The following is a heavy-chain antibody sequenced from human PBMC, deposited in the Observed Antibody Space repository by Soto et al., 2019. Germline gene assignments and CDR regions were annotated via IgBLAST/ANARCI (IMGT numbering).Heavy chain of an antibody. CDR2: IFSHDEK. CDR3: ASTDTPSWYWLAP. J-gene: IGHJ5*02. CDR1: AFSLSNAALG. Sequence: QGTVKESGPVLVKPTETLTLTCTVSAFSLSNAALGVSWIRQPPVKALEWLAHIFSHDEKSYRTSLKSRLAISKAPSKSQVVLTMTNMDPVDTATYYCASTDTPSWYWLAPWGQGTLVTVSS. D-gene: IGHD6-13*01. V-gene: IGHV2-26*04.